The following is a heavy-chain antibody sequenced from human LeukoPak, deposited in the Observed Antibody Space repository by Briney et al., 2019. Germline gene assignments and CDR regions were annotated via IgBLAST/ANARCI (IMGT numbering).Heavy chain of an antibody. CDR2: IYSGGST. CDR3: ARASIAVAGPLDY. CDR1: GFTVSSNY. D-gene: IGHD6-19*01. V-gene: IGHV3-53*01. J-gene: IGHJ4*02. Sequence: PGGSLRLSCAASGFTVSSNYMSWVRQAPGKGLEWVSVIYSGGSTYYADSVKGRITISRDNSKNTLYLQMNSLRAEDTAVYYCARASIAVAGPLDYWGQGTLVTVSS.